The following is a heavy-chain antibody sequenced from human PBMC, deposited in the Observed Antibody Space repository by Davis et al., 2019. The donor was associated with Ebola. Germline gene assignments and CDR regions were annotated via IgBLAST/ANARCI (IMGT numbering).Heavy chain of an antibody. CDR2: ISGSGGST. CDR3: AKVDCSSTSCRGFDY. J-gene: IGHJ4*02. V-gene: IGHV3-23*01. CDR1: GFTFSSYA. Sequence: GESLKISCAASGFTFSSYAMSWVRQAPGKGLEWVSAISGSGGSTYYADSVKGRFTISRDNSKNTLYLQMNSLRAEDMAVYYCAKVDCSSTSCRGFDYWGQGTLVTVSS. D-gene: IGHD2-2*01.